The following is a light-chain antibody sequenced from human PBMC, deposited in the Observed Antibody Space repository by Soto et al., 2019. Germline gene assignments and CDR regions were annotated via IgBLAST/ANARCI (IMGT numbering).Light chain of an antibody. CDR3: SSYTSSSTVL. J-gene: IGLJ2*01. Sequence: QSALTQPASVSGSPGQSITISCTGTSDDVGGYNYVSWYQQHPGKAPKLMIYDVSNRPSGVSNRFSGSKSGNTSSLTISGLQAEDEADYYCSSYTSSSTVLFGGGTKVTFL. V-gene: IGLV2-14*03. CDR1: SDDVGGYNY. CDR2: DVS.